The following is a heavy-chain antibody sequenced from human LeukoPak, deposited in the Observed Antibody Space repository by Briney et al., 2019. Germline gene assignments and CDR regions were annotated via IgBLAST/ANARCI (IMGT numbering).Heavy chain of an antibody. D-gene: IGHD6-13*01. CDR3: AYHQQLAT. V-gene: IGHV3-53*01. CDR2: IYSGGST. CDR1: GFTFSSYA. J-gene: IGHJ5*02. Sequence: GESLRLSCAASGFTFSSYAMSWVRQAPGKGLEWVSVIYSGGSTYYADSVKGRFTISRDNSKNTLYLQMNSLRAEDTAVYYCAYHQQLATWGQGTLVTVSS.